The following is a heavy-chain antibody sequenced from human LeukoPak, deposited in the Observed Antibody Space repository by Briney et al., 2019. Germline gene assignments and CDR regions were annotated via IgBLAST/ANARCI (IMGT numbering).Heavy chain of an antibody. Sequence: GESLRLSCAASGFTFSRYWIHWVRQAPGKGLEWVAFIRYDGSNKYYADSVKGRFTISRDNSKNTLHLQMNSLRAEDTAVYYCGSGAVAGTSYFDYWGQGTLVTVSS. D-gene: IGHD6-19*01. CDR3: GSGAVAGTSYFDY. V-gene: IGHV3-30*02. J-gene: IGHJ4*02. CDR2: IRYDGSNK. CDR1: GFTFSRYW.